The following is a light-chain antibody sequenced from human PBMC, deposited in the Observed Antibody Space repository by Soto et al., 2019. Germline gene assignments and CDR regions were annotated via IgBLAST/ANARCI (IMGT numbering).Light chain of an antibody. CDR1: QSVSNN. J-gene: IGKJ1*01. CDR2: GAS. Sequence: EMVMTQSPATLSVSPGERATLSCRASQSVSNNLAWYQQKPGQAPRLLIYGASSRATGIPDRFSGSGSGTDFTLTISSLQPDDFATYYCQQYNSYSWTFGQGTKVDIK. V-gene: IGKV3D-15*01. CDR3: QQYNSYSWT.